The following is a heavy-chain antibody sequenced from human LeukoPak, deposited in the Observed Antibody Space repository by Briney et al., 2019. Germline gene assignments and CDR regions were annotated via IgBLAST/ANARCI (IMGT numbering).Heavy chain of an antibody. CDR3: ARIVDPLHVDTAMGSGDYYYYYGMDV. J-gene: IGHJ6*02. CDR2: INPNSGGT. CDR1: GYTFTGYY. D-gene: IGHD5-18*01. Sequence: PRASVKVSCKASGYTFTGYYMHWVRQAPGQGLEWMGWINPNSGGTNYAQKFQGRVTMTRDTSISTAYMELSRLRSDDTAVYYCARIVDPLHVDTAMGSGDYYYYYGMDVWGQGTTVTVSS. V-gene: IGHV1-2*02.